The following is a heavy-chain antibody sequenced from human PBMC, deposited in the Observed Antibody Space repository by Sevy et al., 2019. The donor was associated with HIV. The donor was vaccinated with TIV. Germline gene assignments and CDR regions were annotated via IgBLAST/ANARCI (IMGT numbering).Heavy chain of an antibody. D-gene: IGHD2-8*01. Sequence: SETLSLTCSVSGGSISSGDYYWTWMRQSPGKGLEWIGYIYYSGITYYNPSVKCRVIISIDTVKNQFSLKLSSVTAADTAVYYSARYCTSNSPHNWFDPWGQGTLVTVSS. V-gene: IGHV4-30-4*01. CDR3: ARYCTSNSPHNWFDP. CDR2: IYYSGIT. J-gene: IGHJ5*02. CDR1: GGSISSGDYY.